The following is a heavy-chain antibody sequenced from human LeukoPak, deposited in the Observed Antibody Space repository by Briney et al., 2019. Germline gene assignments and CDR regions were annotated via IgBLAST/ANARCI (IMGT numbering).Heavy chain of an antibody. J-gene: IGHJ4*02. CDR1: GYTFTSCG. D-gene: IGHD6-13*01. Sequence: GASVKVSCRASGYTFTSCGISWVRPAPGQGLEWMGWISAYNGNTKYARKVQGRVTMTTDTSTSTAYMELRSLESDDTAVYYCARDRTGTSSWYANYWGQGTLVTVS. CDR2: ISAYNGNT. V-gene: IGHV1-18*01. CDR3: ARDRTGTSSWYANY.